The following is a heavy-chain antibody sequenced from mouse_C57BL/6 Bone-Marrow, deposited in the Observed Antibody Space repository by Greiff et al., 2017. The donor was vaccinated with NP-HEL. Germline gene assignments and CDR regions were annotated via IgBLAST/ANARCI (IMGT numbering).Heavy chain of an antibody. CDR3: ARGGYYGSSPRYWYFDV. D-gene: IGHD1-1*01. CDR2: ISYSGST. V-gene: IGHV3-8*01. J-gene: IGHJ1*03. CDR1: GYSITSDY. Sequence: EVQVVESGPGLAKPSQPLSLTCSVTGYSITSDYWNWIRKFPGNKLEYMGYISYSGSTYYNPSLKSRISITRDTSKNQYYLQLNSVTTEDTATYYCARGGYYGSSPRYWYFDVWGTGTTVTVSS.